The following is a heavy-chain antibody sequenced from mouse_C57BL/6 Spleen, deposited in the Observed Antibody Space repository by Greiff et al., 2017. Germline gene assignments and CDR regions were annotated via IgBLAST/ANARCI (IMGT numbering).Heavy chain of an antibody. Sequence: EVMLVESGAELVRPGASVKLSCTASGFNIKDDYLHWVKQRPEQGLEWIGWIDPENGDTEYASKFQGKATITADTSSNTAYLQLSSLTSEDTAVYYCTISRPIYLDDWGQGTTLTVSS. D-gene: IGHD1-1*01. CDR3: TISRPIYLDD. CDR1: GFNIKDDY. V-gene: IGHV14-4*01. CDR2: IDPENGDT. J-gene: IGHJ2*01.